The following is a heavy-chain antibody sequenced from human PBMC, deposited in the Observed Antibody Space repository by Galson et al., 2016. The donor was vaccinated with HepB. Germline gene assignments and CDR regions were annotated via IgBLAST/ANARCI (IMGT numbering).Heavy chain of an antibody. CDR1: GFTFSDYW. V-gene: IGHV3-74*03. CDR3: ASSARVDGDTLVDY. J-gene: IGHJ4*02. CDR2: ISGDGYST. D-gene: IGHD5-24*01. Sequence: SLRLSCAASGFTFSDYWMHWVRQVPGKGLVWVSRISGDGYSTEYAASVKGRCTISRDNAKNTLYLQMNSLRNEDTAGYHCASSARVDGDTLVDYWGQGTLVTVSS.